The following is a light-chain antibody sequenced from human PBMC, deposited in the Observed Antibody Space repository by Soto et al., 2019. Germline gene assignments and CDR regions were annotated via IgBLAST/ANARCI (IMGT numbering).Light chain of an antibody. V-gene: IGKV1-27*01. CDR2: AAS. Sequence: DIPMTQSPSSLSASVGDRVTITCRASQGISNYLAWYQQKPGKVPKLLIYAASTLQSGVPSRFSGSGSGTDFTLTISSLQPEDVATYYCQNYNSAPPFTFGPGTKVDIK. J-gene: IGKJ3*01. CDR3: QNYNSAPPFT. CDR1: QGISNY.